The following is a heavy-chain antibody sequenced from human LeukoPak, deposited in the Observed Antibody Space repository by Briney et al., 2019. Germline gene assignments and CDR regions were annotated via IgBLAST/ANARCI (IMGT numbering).Heavy chain of an antibody. V-gene: IGHV3-23*01. CDR2: ISGSGGST. D-gene: IGHD6-19*01. J-gene: IGHJ5*02. Sequence: GGPLRLSCAASGFTFSSYAMSLVRKAPGKGLGWVSAISGSGGSTYYTDSVKCRCTISRDNSKNTLYLQMNSLRAEDTAVYYCAKDKRDSSGWYNWFDPWGQGTLVTVSS. CDR1: GFTFSSYA. CDR3: AKDKRDSSGWYNWFDP.